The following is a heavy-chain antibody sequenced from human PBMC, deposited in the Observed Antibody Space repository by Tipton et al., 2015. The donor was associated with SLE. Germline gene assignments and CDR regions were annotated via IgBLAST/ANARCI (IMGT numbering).Heavy chain of an antibody. V-gene: IGHV4-61*09. D-gene: IGHD1-26*01. CDR3: ARAEVGAATPFDY. Sequence: TLSLPCTVSGGSISSGSYYWGWIRQPAGKGLEWIGHVYIRGTTNYNPSLKSRVTISVDTSKNQFSLNLNSVTAADTAVYYCARAEVGAATPFDYWGQGTLVTVSS. J-gene: IGHJ4*02. CDR1: GGSISSGSYY. CDR2: VYIRGTT.